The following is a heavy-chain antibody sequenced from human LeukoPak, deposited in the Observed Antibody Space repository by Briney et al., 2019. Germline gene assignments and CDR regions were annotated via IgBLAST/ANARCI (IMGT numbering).Heavy chain of an antibody. CDR3: AKADDSSSWPCLDY. D-gene: IGHD6-13*01. Sequence: GGSLRLSCAASGFTFSSYGMHWVRQAPGKGLEWVAVISYDGSNKYYADSVKGRFTISRDNSKNTLYLQMNSLRAEDTAVYYCAKADDSSSWPCLDYWGQGTLVTVSS. CDR1: GFTFSSYG. J-gene: IGHJ4*02. V-gene: IGHV3-30*18. CDR2: ISYDGSNK.